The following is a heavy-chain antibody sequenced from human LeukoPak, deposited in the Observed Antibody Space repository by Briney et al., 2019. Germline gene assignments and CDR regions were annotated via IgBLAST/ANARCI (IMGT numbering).Heavy chain of an antibody. Sequence: PSETLSLTCTVSGGSISSYYWSWIRQPPGKGLEWNGYIYYSGSTNYNPSLKSRVTISVDTSKNQFSLKLSSVTAADTAVYYCARVGTYGSGSYLSWLDYWGQGTLVTVSS. CDR2: IYYSGST. V-gene: IGHV4-59*01. CDR1: GGSISSYY. CDR3: ARVGTYGSGSYLSWLDY. J-gene: IGHJ4*02. D-gene: IGHD3-10*01.